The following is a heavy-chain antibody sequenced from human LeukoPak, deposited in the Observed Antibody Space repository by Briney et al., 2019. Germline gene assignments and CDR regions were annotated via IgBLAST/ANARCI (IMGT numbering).Heavy chain of an antibody. CDR1: GFTFSNAW. V-gene: IGHV3-15*01. J-gene: IGHJ6*03. CDR3: TTDRDGYHIVYYMDV. Sequence: PGGSLRLSCAASGFTFSNAWMSWVRQAPGKGLEWVGRIKSKTDGGTTDYAAPVKGRFTISRDDSKNTLYLQMNSLKTEDTAVYYCTTDRDGYHIVYYMDVWGKGTTVTVSS. CDR2: IKSKTDGGTT. D-gene: IGHD5-24*01.